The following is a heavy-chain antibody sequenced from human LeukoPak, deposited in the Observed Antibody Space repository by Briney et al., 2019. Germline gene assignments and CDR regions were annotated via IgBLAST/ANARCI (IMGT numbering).Heavy chain of an antibody. Sequence: ASVKVSCKASGGTFSSYAISWVRQAPGQGLEWMGGIIPIFGTANYAQKFQGRVTITADESTSTAYMELSSLRSEDTAVYYCARDRIVGAGGWFDPWGQGTLVTVSS. CDR2: IIPIFGTA. CDR3: ARDRIVGAGGWFDP. CDR1: GGTFSSYA. V-gene: IGHV1-69*13. D-gene: IGHD1-26*01. J-gene: IGHJ5*02.